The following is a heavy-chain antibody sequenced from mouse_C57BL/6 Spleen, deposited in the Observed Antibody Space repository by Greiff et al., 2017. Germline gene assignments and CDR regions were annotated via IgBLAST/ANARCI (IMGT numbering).Heavy chain of an antibody. J-gene: IGHJ2*01. CDR2: IDPSDSYT. CDR1: GYTFTSYW. D-gene: IGHD2-3*01. CDR3: ARKGDGYFDY. V-gene: IGHV1-50*01. Sequence: QVQLQQPGAELVKPGASVKLSCKASGYTFTSYWMQWVKQRPGQGLEWIGEIDPSDSYTNYNQKFKGKATLTVETSSSTAYMQLSSLTSEDSAVYYCARKGDGYFDYWGQGTTLTVSS.